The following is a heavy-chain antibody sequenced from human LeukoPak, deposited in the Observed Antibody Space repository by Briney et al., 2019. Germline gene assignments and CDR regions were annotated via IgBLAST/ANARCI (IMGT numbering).Heavy chain of an antibody. V-gene: IGHV4-39*07. CDR3: ARDGSSWSYDAFDI. Sequence: SETLSLTCTVSGGSISSSSYYWGWIRQPPGKGLEWIGSIYHSGSTYYNPSLKSRVTISVDTSKNQFSLKLSSVTAADTAVYYCARDGSSWSYDAFDIWGQGTMVTVSS. D-gene: IGHD6-13*01. CDR1: GGSISSSSYY. J-gene: IGHJ3*02. CDR2: IYHSGST.